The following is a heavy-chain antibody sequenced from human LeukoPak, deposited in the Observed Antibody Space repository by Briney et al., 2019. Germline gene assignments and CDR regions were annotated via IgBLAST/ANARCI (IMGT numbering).Heavy chain of an antibody. CDR3: ARERFYDSSGYYSPFDY. V-gene: IGHV3-48*01. CDR2: ISSSSSTI. J-gene: IGHJ4*02. D-gene: IGHD3-22*01. CDR1: GFTFSSYS. Sequence: GGSLRLSCAASGFTFSSYSMNWVRQAPGKGLEWVSYISSSSSTIYYADSVKGRFTISRDNAKNSLYLQMNSLRAEDTAVYYCARERFYDSSGYYSPFDYWGQGTLVTVSS.